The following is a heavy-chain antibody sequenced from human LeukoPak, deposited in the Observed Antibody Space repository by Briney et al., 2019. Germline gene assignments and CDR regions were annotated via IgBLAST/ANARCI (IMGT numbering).Heavy chain of an antibody. J-gene: IGHJ6*03. CDR1: GFTFSDYY. CDR3: ARDFPVTMVRGVMPWGAPNEISYMDV. D-gene: IGHD3-10*01. V-gene: IGHV3-11*04. CDR2: ISSSGSTI. Sequence: PGGSLRLSCAASGFTFSDYYMSWIRQAPGKGLEWVSYISSSGSTIYYADSVKGRFTISRDNAKNSLYLQMNSLRAEDTAVYYCARDFPVTMVRGVMPWGAPNEISYMDVWGKGTTVTVSS.